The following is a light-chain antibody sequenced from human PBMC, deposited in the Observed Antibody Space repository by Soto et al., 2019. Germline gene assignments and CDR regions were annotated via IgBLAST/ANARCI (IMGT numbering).Light chain of an antibody. CDR1: RDVGSD. V-gene: IGKV1-13*02. CDR2: DAS. J-gene: IGKJ3*01. CDR3: QQYNSYFT. Sequence: TQMNQCPLSLSASVGEKVIITCRASRDVGSDVSWYQQKPGQAPKLVIYDASSLESGVPSRFSGSGSGTEFTLTISSLQPDDFATYYCQQYNSYFTFGPGTKVDIK.